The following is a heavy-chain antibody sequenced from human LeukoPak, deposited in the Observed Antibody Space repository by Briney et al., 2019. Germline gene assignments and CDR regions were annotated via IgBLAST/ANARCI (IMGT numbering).Heavy chain of an antibody. CDR1: GFTLGDYA. V-gene: IGHV3-49*04. CDR2: IRSKAYGGTT. CDR3: TRDTAAGTGFGYYYYYYMDV. Sequence: PGGSLRLSCTASGFTLGDYAMSWVRQAPGKGLEWVGFIRSKAYGGTTEYAASVKGRFTISRDDSKSIAYLQMNSLKTEDTAVYYCTRDTAAGTGFGYYYYYYMDVWGKGTTVTISS. D-gene: IGHD6-13*01. J-gene: IGHJ6*03.